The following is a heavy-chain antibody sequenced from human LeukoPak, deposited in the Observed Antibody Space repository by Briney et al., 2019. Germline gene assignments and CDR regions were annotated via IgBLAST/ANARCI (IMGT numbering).Heavy chain of an antibody. J-gene: IGHJ6*03. D-gene: IGHD1-1*01. CDR2: MNPNSGNT. CDR3: ARVEATEGYYYMDV. V-gene: IGHV1-8*03. CDR1: GYTFTSYD. Sequence: ASVKVSCKASGYTFTSYDINWVRQATGQGLEWMGWMNPNSGNTGYAQKFQGRVTITRNTSISTAYMELSSLRSEDTAVYYCARVEATEGYYYMDVWGKGTTVTVSS.